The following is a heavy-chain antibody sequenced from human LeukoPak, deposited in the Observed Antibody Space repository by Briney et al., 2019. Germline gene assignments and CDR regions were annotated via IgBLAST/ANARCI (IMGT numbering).Heavy chain of an antibody. J-gene: IGHJ4*02. Sequence: GRSLRLSCAASGFTFSSYWMSWVRQAPGKGLEWVANIKQDGSEKYYVDSVKGRFTISRDNAKNSLYLQMNSLRAEDTAVYYCVQRGSGSYRPIDYWGQGTLVTVSS. V-gene: IGHV3-7*01. CDR1: GFTFSSYW. D-gene: IGHD3-10*01. CDR3: VQRGSGSYRPIDY. CDR2: IKQDGSEK.